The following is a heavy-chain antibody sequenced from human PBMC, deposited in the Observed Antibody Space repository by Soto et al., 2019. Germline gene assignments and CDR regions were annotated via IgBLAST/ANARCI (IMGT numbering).Heavy chain of an antibody. Sequence: QVQLQQWGAGLLKPSETLSLTCAVYGGSFSGYYWSWIRQPPGKGLEWIGEINHSGSTNYNPSLKSXXTXSXXTSKNQFSLKLSSVTAADTAVYYCARGQLDTPDGYWGQGTLVTVSS. CDR1: GGSFSGYY. CDR2: INHSGST. V-gene: IGHV4-34*01. CDR3: ARGQLDTPDGY. J-gene: IGHJ4*02. D-gene: IGHD5-18*01.